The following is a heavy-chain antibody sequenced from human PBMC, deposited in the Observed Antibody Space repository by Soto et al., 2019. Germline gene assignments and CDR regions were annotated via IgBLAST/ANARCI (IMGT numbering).Heavy chain of an antibody. V-gene: IGHV3-74*01. J-gene: IGHJ4*02. CDR2: INTDGSST. CDR1: GFTFSSHW. Sequence: EVHLVESGGGLVQPGGSLRLSCTASGFTFSSHWMHWVRQAPGTGLVWVSRINTDGSSTNYADYVKGRFTVSRDNAKNTLYLQMNSLRVEDTAVYYCASSMLRPPDLNYWGQGTLVTVSS. D-gene: IGHD3-10*01. CDR3: ASSMLRPPDLNY.